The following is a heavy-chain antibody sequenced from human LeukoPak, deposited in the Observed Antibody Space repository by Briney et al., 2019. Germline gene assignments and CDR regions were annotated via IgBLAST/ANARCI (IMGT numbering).Heavy chain of an antibody. V-gene: IGHV4-59*01. D-gene: IGHD2-2*01. CDR1: GGSISSYY. CDR2: IYYSGST. J-gene: IGHJ6*03. Sequence: SETLSLTCTVSGGSISSYYWSWIRQPPGKGLEWIGYIYYSGSTNCNPSLKSRVTISVDTSKNQFSLKLSSVTAADTAVYYCAARGYIVVVPAAKGGGPDNYYYYMDVWGKGTTVTISS. CDR3: AARGYIVVVPAAKGGGPDNYYYYMDV.